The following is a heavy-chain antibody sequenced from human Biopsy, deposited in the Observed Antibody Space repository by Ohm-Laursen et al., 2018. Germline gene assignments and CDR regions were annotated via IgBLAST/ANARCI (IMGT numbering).Heavy chain of an antibody. J-gene: IGHJ4*02. V-gene: IGHV3-9*01. D-gene: IGHD6-19*01. CDR3: AKASGYSSGWPIDY. CDR2: ISWNSGSV. Sequence: SLRLSCAASEFTFNDYAMNWVRQAPGKGLEWVSGISWNSGSVVYADSVKGRFTISRDNAKNSLYLQMHSLRAEDTAFYYCAKASGYSSGWPIDYWGQGNLVTVSS. CDR1: EFTFNDYA.